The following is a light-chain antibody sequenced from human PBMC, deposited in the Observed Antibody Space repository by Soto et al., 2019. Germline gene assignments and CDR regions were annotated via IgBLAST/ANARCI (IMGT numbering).Light chain of an antibody. J-gene: IGKJ4*01. V-gene: IGKV3-15*01. Sequence: EIVMTQSPATLSVSPGERATLSCRASQSVSSNLAWYQQKPGQAPRLLIYGASTRATGIPARFSDSGSGTEFTLTISSPQSEDFAVYYCQQYNNWPPMTFGGGTKV. CDR1: QSVSSN. CDR2: GAS. CDR3: QQYNNWPPMT.